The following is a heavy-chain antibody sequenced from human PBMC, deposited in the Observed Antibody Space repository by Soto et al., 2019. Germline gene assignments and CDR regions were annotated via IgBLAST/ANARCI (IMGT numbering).Heavy chain of an antibody. V-gene: IGHV1-18*01. CDR1: GYTFTSYG. J-gene: IGHJ4*02. Sequence: QVQLVQSGAEVKKPGALVKVSCKASGYTFTSYGISWVRQAPGQGLEWMGWISAYNGNTNYAQKLQGRVTMTTDTSTSTAYMELRSLRSDDTAVYYCARATITMIVVDWGDYWGQGTLVTVSS. D-gene: IGHD3-22*01. CDR2: ISAYNGNT. CDR3: ARATITMIVVDWGDY.